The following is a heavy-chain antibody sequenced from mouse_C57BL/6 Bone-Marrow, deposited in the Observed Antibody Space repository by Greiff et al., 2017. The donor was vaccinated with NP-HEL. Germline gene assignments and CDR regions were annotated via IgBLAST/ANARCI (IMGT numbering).Heavy chain of an antibody. CDR2: IRNKANGYTT. D-gene: IGHD2-4*01. CDR1: GFTFTDYY. J-gene: IGHJ4*01. CDR3: ARSIYYDYADDPFYAMDY. V-gene: IGHV7-3*01. Sequence: EVQRVESGGGLVQPGGSLSLSCAASGFTFTDYYMSWVRQPPGKALEWLGFIRNKANGYTTEYSASVKGRFTISRDNSQSILYLQMNALRAEDSATYYCARSIYYDYADDPFYAMDYWGQGTSATVSS.